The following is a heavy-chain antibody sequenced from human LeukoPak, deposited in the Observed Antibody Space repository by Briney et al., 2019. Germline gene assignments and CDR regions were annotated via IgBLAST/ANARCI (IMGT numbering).Heavy chain of an antibody. J-gene: IGHJ4*02. CDR1: GYSFSSNW. Sequence: GESLKISCKGSGYSFSSNWIGWVRQVPGKGLEWMGIIYPGDSDTRYSPSFQGQVTISADKSINTAYLQWSSPKASGTAIYYCARHGYYSSGYRYFDSWGQGTLVTVSS. CDR3: ARHGYYSSGYRYFDS. D-gene: IGHD5-18*01. CDR2: IYPGDSDT. V-gene: IGHV5-51*01.